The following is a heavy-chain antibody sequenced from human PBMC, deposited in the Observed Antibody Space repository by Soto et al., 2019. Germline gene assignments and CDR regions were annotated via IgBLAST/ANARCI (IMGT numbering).Heavy chain of an antibody. D-gene: IGHD4-17*01. CDR2: INPNSGGT. CDR3: ASSPHMTTVTLDY. V-gene: IGHV1-2*04. J-gene: IGHJ4*02. CDR1: GYTFTGYY. Sequence: GASVKVSCKASGYTFTGYYMHWVRQAPGQGLEWMGWINPNSGGTNYAQKFQGWVTMTRDTSISTAYMELSRLRSDDTAVYYCASSPHMTTVTLDYWGQGTLVTVSS.